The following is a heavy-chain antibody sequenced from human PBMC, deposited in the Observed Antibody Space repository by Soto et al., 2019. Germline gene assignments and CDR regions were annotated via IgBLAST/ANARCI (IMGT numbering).Heavy chain of an antibody. CDR3: ARAQYTAEDAFDI. D-gene: IGHD2-2*02. J-gene: IGHJ3*02. CDR2: IYHSGST. V-gene: IGHV4-39*07. Sequence: PSETLSLTCTVSGGSISSSSYYWGWIRQPPGKGLEWIGSIYHSGSTYYNPSLKSRVTISVDRSKNQFSLKLSSVTAADTAVYYCARAQYTAEDAFDIWGQGTMVTVSS. CDR1: GGSISSSSYY.